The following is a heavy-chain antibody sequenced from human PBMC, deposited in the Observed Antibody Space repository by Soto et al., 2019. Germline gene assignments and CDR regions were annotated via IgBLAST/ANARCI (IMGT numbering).Heavy chain of an antibody. V-gene: IGHV4-59*01. D-gene: IGHD2-15*01. Sequence: QVQLQESGPGLVKPSETLSLTCTVSGGSISSYYWSWIRQPPGKGLEWIGYIYYSGSTNYNPSLKSRVTISVDTSKNQFSLKLSSVTAADTAVYYCAREVVYYFDYWGQGPLVTVSS. CDR3: AREVVYYFDY. J-gene: IGHJ4*02. CDR1: GGSISSYY. CDR2: IYYSGST.